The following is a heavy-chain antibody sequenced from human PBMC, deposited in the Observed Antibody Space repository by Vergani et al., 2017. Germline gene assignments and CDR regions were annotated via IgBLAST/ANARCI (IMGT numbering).Heavy chain of an antibody. D-gene: IGHD3-9*01. Sequence: QVQLQQWGAGLLKPSETLSLTCAVYGGSFSGYYWSWSRQPPGKGLEWIGEINHSGSTNDNPYLKSRVTISVDTSKNQFSLKLSSVTAADTAVYYCARVDYWLLPYYYYGMDVWGQ. CDR1: GGSFSGYY. CDR3: ARVDYWLLPYYYYGMDV. V-gene: IGHV4-34*01. CDR2: INHSGST. J-gene: IGHJ6*02.